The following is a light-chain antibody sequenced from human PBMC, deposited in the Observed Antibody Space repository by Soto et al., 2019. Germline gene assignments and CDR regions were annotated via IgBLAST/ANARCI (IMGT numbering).Light chain of an antibody. Sequence: QSVLTQPPSASGTPGQRVTISCSGSSSNIGSNYVYWYQQLPGTAPKLLIYSNNQRPLGVPDRFSGSKSGTSASLAISGLRSEDEADYYCAAWDDSLSGLVFGGGTKLTVL. J-gene: IGLJ3*02. CDR2: SNN. CDR1: SSNIGSNY. V-gene: IGLV1-47*02. CDR3: AAWDDSLSGLV.